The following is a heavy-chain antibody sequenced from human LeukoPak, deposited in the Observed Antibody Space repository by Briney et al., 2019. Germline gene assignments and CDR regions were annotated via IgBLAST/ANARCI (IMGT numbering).Heavy chain of an antibody. CDR2: IYHSGST. D-gene: IGHD6-6*01. CDR1: GGSISSSNW. J-gene: IGHJ4*02. CDR3: CSSGDPLYFDY. Sequence: SETLSLTCAVSGGSISSSNWWSWVRPPPGKGLEWIGEIYHSGSTNYNPSLKSRVTISVDKSKNQFSLKLSSVTAADTAVYYCCSSGDPLYFDYWGQGTLVTVSS. V-gene: IGHV4-4*02.